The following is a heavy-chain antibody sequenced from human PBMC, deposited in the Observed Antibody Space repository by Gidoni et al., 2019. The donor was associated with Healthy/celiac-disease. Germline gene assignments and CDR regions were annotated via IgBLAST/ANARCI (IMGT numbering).Heavy chain of an antibody. CDR2: ISYDGSNK. CDR3: ARDTATVTAFDY. J-gene: IGHJ4*02. V-gene: IGHV3-30-3*01. Sequence: QVQLVESGGGVVQPGRSRGLSCAASGFPFSSYAMHWVRQAPGKGLEAVAVISYDGSNKYYADSVKGRFTISRDNSKNTLYLQMNSLRAEDTAVYYCARDTATVTAFDYWGQGTLVTVSS. D-gene: IGHD4-17*01. CDR1: GFPFSSYA.